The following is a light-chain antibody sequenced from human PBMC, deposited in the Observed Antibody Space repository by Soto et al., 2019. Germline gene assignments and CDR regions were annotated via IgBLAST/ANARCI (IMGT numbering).Light chain of an antibody. J-gene: IGLJ2*01. CDR2: EVA. V-gene: IGLV2-14*01. Sequence: QSALTQPPSASGSPGQSITISCTGTSSDVGGYNYVSWYQQHPGKAPKLIIYEVAHRPSGVSDRFSGSKSGNTASLTISGLQADDEADYYCSSYTNSVTLVFGGGTKLTVL. CDR3: SSYTNSVTLV. CDR1: SSDVGGYNY.